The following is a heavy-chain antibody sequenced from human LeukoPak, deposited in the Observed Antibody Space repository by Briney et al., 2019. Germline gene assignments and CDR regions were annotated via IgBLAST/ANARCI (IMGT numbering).Heavy chain of an antibody. V-gene: IGHV1-18*01. D-gene: IGHD3-22*01. Sequence: ASVKVSCKASGYIFTSYGISWVRQAPGQGLEWMGWISAYNGNTNYAQKLQGRVTMTTDTSTSTAYMELRSLRSDDTAVYYCARDYLNLYYDSSGYPDAFDIWGQGTMVTVSS. CDR2: ISAYNGNT. CDR1: GYIFTSYG. J-gene: IGHJ3*02. CDR3: ARDYLNLYYDSSGYPDAFDI.